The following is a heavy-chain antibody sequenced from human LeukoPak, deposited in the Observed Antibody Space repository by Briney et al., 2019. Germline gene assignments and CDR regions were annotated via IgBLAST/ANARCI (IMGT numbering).Heavy chain of an antibody. J-gene: IGHJ2*01. CDR2: ICRGGNTI. D-gene: IGHD2-15*01. CDR1: GFTFSSYE. CDR3: GRDARLRFSYWHFDL. Sequence: GGSLRLSCAGSGFTFSSYEMNWVRQAPGKGLEWVSYICRGGNTIYYADSVKGRFTISRDNAKNSLYLQMNSLRADNTAVYLFGRDARLRFSYWHFDLWGRGTLVPVSS. V-gene: IGHV3-48*03.